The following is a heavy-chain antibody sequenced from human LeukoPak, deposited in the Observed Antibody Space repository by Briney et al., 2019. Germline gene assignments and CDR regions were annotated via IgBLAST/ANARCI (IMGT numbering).Heavy chain of an antibody. CDR2: IYYSGST. Sequence: SETLSLTCTVSGGSISSSSYYWGWIRQPPGKGLEWIGSIYYSGSTYYNPSLKSQVTISVDTSKNQFSLKLSSVTAADTAVYYCARSSGPYCSGGSCFDYWGQGTLVTVSS. V-gene: IGHV4-39*07. J-gene: IGHJ4*02. CDR3: ARSSGPYCSGGSCFDY. D-gene: IGHD2-15*01. CDR1: GGSISSSSYY.